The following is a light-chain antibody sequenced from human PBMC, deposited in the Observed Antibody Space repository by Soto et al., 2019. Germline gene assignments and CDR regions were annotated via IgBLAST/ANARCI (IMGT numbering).Light chain of an antibody. V-gene: IGLV2-14*03. J-gene: IGLJ1*01. CDR2: DVS. CDR1: RTDVADGYDY. CDR3: TSYTSSTHFYV. Sequence: QSVLTQPASVSGSPGQSIAISCTGVRTDVADGYDYVSWYQQHPGQAPQLIIYDVSNRPSGVSDRFSGSKSGNTVSLTISGLQAEDEAEYYCTSYTSSTHFYVFGPGTKVTVL.